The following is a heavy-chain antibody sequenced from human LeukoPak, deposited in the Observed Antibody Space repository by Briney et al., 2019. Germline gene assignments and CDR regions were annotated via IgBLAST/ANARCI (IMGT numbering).Heavy chain of an antibody. CDR3: ARVASSGLLWYFDL. V-gene: IGHV4-59*01. CDR1: GGSISSYY. J-gene: IGHJ2*01. Sequence: SETLSLTCTVSGGSISSYYWSWIRQPPGKGLEWIGYIYYSGSTNYNPSLKSRVTISVDTSKNQFSLKLSSVTAADTAVYYCARVASSGLLWYFDLWGRGTLVTVSS. D-gene: IGHD6-19*01. CDR2: IYYSGST.